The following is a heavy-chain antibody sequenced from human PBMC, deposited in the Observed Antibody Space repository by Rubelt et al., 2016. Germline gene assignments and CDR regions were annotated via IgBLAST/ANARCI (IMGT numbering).Heavy chain of an antibody. Sequence: QLQLQESGPGLVKPSETLSLTCTVSGGSISSGGYSWSWIRQPPGKGLEWIGENNHSGSTNYNPSLKSRVTISVDTSKNQFSLKLSSVTAADTAVYYCARRRGYVGAKGSFDYWGQGTLVTVSS. CDR1: GGSISSGGYS. V-gene: IGHV4-39*07. D-gene: IGHD1-26*01. CDR2: NNHSGST. J-gene: IGHJ4*02. CDR3: ARRRGYVGAKGSFDY.